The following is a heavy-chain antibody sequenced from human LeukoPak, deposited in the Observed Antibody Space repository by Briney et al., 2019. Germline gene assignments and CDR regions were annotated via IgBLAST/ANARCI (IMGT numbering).Heavy chain of an antibody. Sequence: GGTLRLSCAASGFSFSSYAINWVRQAPGKGLEWVSSISPSSSYIHYADSAKGRFTISRDNAKNSLYLQMNSLRAEDTAVYYCARVMPYYSGSNGYASDYWGQGALVTVSS. CDR3: ARVMPYYSGSNGYASDY. D-gene: IGHD3-22*01. V-gene: IGHV3-21*01. J-gene: IGHJ4*02. CDR1: GFSFSSYA. CDR2: ISPSSSYI.